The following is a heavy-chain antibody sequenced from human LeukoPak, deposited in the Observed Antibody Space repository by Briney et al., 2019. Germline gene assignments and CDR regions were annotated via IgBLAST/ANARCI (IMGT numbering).Heavy chain of an antibody. Sequence: PSETLSLTCAVYGGSFSGYYWSWIRQSPGEGLEWIGEINHRGSTNYNPSLKSRVIISVDTSKNQFSLKLSSVTAADTAVYYCASTRFDYDFWSGFLAHDAFDIWGRGRMVTVRS. V-gene: IGHV4-34*01. CDR2: INHRGST. D-gene: IGHD3-3*01. J-gene: IGHJ3*02. CDR1: GGSFSGYY. CDR3: ASTRFDYDFWSGFLAHDAFDI.